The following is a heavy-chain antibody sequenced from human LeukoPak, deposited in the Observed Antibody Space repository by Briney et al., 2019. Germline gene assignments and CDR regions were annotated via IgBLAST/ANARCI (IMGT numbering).Heavy chain of an antibody. CDR1: GYTFTGCY. V-gene: IGHV1-2*02. J-gene: IGHJ4*02. Sequence: ASVKVSCKASGYTFTGCYMHWVRQAPGQGLEWMGWINPNSGGTNYAQKFQGRVTMTRDTSINTVYMELSRLRSDDTAVYYCARSLSNWYSNWGQGTLVTVSS. CDR2: INPNSGGT. CDR3: ARSLSNWYSN. D-gene: IGHD6-13*01.